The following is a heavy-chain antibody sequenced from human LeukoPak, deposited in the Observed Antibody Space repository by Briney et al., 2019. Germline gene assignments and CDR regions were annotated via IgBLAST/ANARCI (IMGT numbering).Heavy chain of an antibody. J-gene: IGHJ4*02. V-gene: IGHV3-23*01. CDR1: GFTFSSYA. D-gene: IGHD3-3*01. Sequence: PGGSLRLSCAASGFTFSSYAMSWVRQAPGKGLEWVSAISGSGGSTYYADSVKGRFTISRDNSKNTLYLQMNSLRAEDTAVYYCAKAPPYYDFWSAPTYYFDYWGQGTLVTVSS. CDR2: ISGSGGST. CDR3: AKAPPYYDFWSAPTYYFDY.